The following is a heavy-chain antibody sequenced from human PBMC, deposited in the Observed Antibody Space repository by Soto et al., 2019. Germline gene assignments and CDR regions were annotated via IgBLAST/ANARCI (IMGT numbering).Heavy chain of an antibody. CDR2: IFPGDSET. Sequence: PGESLKISCGGSGYTFPAFWIGWVRQMPGKGLEWMGIIFPGDSETRYSPSFQGQVTISADKPTSTAYLDWSSLKASDTAIYYCARRGAGYNYDFWGQGTLVTVSS. J-gene: IGHJ4*02. V-gene: IGHV5-51*01. D-gene: IGHD5-12*01. CDR3: ARRGAGYNYDF. CDR1: GYTFPAFW.